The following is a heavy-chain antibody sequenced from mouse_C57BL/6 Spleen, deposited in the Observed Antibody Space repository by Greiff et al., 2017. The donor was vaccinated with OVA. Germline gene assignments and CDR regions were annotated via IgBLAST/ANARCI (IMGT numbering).Heavy chain of an antibody. J-gene: IGHJ1*03. Sequence: VQVVESGPELVKPGASVKISCKASGYAFSSSWMNWVKQRPGKGLEWIGRIYPGDGDTNYNGKFKGKATLTADKSSSTAYMQLSSLTSEDSAVYFCARGGNSNYEYFDVWGTGTTVTVSS. CDR1: GYAFSSSW. D-gene: IGHD2-5*01. V-gene: IGHV1-82*01. CDR3: ARGGNSNYEYFDV. CDR2: IYPGDGDT.